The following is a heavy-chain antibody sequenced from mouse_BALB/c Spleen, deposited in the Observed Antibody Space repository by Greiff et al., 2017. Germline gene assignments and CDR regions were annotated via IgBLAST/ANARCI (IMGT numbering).Heavy chain of an antibody. CDR2: ISCYNGAT. D-gene: IGHD2-14*01. J-gene: IGHJ4*01. V-gene: IGHV1S34*01. Sequence: LVKTGASVKISCKASGYSFTGYDMHWVKQSHGKSLEWMGYISCYNGATSYNQKFKGKATFTVDTSSSTAYMQFNSLTSEDSAVYYCARWRYDDLYAMDYWGQGTSVTVSS. CDR3: ARWRYDDLYAMDY. CDR1: GYSFTGYD.